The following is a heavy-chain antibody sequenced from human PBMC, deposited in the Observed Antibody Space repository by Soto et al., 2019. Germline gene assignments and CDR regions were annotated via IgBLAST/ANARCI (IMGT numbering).Heavy chain of an antibody. V-gene: IGHV1-18*01. CDR2: ISAYNGNT. D-gene: IGHD5-18*01. Sequence: ASVKVSCKASGYTFTSYGISWVRQAPGQGLEWMGWISAYNGNTNYAQKFQGRVTITADESTSTAYMELSSLRSEDTAVYYCARDRDSYGFDYWGQGTLVTVSS. CDR3: ARDRDSYGFDY. CDR1: GYTFTSYG. J-gene: IGHJ4*02.